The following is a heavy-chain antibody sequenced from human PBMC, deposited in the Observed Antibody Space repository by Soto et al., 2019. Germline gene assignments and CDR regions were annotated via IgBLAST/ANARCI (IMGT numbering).Heavy chain of an antibody. D-gene: IGHD6-19*01. Sequence: PGGSLRLSCAASGFTLSNYVMNWVRQAPGKGLEWISCIGSSSVTIFHADSVKGRFTISRDSAKNSLYLQMNSLRAEDTAMYYYARVPSSGWPYVFDNWGLGTLVTVSS. J-gene: IGHJ4*02. V-gene: IGHV3-48*01. CDR3: ARVPSSGWPYVFDN. CDR2: IGSSSVTI. CDR1: GFTLSNYV.